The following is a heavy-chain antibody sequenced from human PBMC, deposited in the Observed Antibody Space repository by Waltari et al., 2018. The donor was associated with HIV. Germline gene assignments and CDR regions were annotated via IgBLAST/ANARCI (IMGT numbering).Heavy chain of an antibody. V-gene: IGHV4-31*03. J-gene: IGHJ4*02. CDR1: GGSIHGGTDY. D-gene: IGHD3-16*01. Sequence: QVQLQESCPGLVKPSQTLSLTCSVSGGSIHGGTDYWCWIRQHPGQGLEWIGYIQDSGSTYFNPSLRSRVTISVDTSKNHFSLKLSSVTAADTAVYYCSRLTTFYFDYWGQGTLVTVSS. CDR3: SRLTTFYFDY. CDR2: IQDSGST.